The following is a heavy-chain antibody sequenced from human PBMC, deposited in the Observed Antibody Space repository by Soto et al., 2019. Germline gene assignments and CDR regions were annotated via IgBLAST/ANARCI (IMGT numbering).Heavy chain of an antibody. D-gene: IGHD2-21*02. Sequence: ASVKVSCKASGYTFTSYDMHWVRQAPGQGLEWMGIINPSGGSTSYAQKFQGRVTMTRDTSTSTVYMELSSLRSEDTAVYYCARDAYCGGDCYSGYFDYWGQGTLVTVSS. J-gene: IGHJ4*02. CDR2: INPSGGST. V-gene: IGHV1-46*01. CDR1: GYTFTSYD. CDR3: ARDAYCGGDCYSGYFDY.